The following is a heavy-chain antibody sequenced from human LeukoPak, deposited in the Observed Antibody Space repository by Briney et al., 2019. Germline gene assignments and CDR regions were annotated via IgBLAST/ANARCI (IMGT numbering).Heavy chain of an antibody. V-gene: IGHV3-23*01. CDR3: AKTSGRYRFNY. CDR2: FSGSGGGT. Sequence: QAGGSLRLSCAASGFTFSSYAMSWVRQAPGKGLEWVSAFSGSGGGTYYADSVKGRFTISRDNSKNTLYLQMNSLRAEDTAVYYCAKTSGRYRFNYWGQGTLVTVSS. J-gene: IGHJ4*02. D-gene: IGHD1-26*01. CDR1: GFTFSSYA.